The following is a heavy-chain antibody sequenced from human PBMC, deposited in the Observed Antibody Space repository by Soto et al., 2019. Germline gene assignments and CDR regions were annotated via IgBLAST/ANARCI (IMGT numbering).Heavy chain of an antibody. CDR1: GATFSAYS. CDR3: AKDPGNARYFAY. J-gene: IGHJ4*02. V-gene: IGHV3-23*01. Sequence: GGSRLPPCTAYGATFSAYSRYWVRQAPGRGLEWVSSLNGGADRPHYADSVRGRFTISRDNSKNTLYLQINSLSADDTAVYYCAKDPGNARYFAYRGQGNLVTVS. CDR2: LNGGADRP.